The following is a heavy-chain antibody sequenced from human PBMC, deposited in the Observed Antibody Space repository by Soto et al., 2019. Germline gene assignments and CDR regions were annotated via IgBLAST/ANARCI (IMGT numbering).Heavy chain of an antibody. CDR3: ARDPIYGIVSLPDFDY. D-gene: IGHD3-3*01. J-gene: IGHJ4*02. CDR1: GYTFTSYG. V-gene: IGHV1-18*01. Sequence: ASVKVSCKASGYTFTSYGISWVRQAPGQGLEWMGWISACNGNTNYSQKLQGRVTITRDTSASTAYMELSSLRSEDTAVYYCARDPIYGIVSLPDFDYWGQGTLVTVSS. CDR2: ISACNGNT.